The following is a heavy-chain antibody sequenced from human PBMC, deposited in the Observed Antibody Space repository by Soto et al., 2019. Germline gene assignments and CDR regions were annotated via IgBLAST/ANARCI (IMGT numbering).Heavy chain of an antibody. CDR2: IIPIFGTA. V-gene: IGHV1-69*13. CDR3: AREENCSGGTCYSEYFHR. Sequence: SVKVSCKASGGTFSSYAISWVRQAPGQGLEWMGGIIPIFGTANYAQKFQGRVTITADESTSTAYMELSSLRSEDTAIYYCAREENCSGGTCYSEYFHRWGQGTLVTSPQ. D-gene: IGHD2-15*01. CDR1: GGTFSSYA. J-gene: IGHJ1*01.